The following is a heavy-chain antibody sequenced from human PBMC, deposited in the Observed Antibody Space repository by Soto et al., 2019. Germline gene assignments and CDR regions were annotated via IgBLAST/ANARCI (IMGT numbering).Heavy chain of an antibody. CDR2: IYPGDSDT. CDR1: GYSFANYW. CDR3: AKDHLAARPRWFDP. V-gene: IGHV5-51*01. Sequence: PGESLKISCQGSGYSFANYWIGWVRQKPGKGLEWMGIIYPGDSDTRYSPSFQGHVTISADNSKNTLYLQMNSLRAEDTAVYYCAKDHLAARPRWFDPWGQGTLVTVSS. J-gene: IGHJ5*02. D-gene: IGHD6-6*01.